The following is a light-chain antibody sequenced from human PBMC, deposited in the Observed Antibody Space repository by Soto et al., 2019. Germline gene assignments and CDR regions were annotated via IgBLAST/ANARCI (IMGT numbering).Light chain of an antibody. CDR2: GAS. CDR3: QQYNNWPSVT. J-gene: IGKJ1*01. V-gene: IGKV3-15*01. Sequence: EIVLTQSPGTLSLSPGERATLSCRASQSVSSSYLAWYQQKPGQAPRLLIYGASTRATGIPARFSGSGSGTEFTLTISSLQSEDFAAYYCQQYNNWPSVTFGQGTKVDIK. CDR1: QSVSSSY.